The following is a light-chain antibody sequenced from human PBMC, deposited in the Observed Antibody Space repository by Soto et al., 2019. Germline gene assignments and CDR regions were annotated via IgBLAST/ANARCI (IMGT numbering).Light chain of an antibody. V-gene: IGLV4-69*01. CDR1: SGRSNYA. Sequence: QSVLTQSPSASASLGASVKLTCTLSSGRSNYAIAWHQQQSEKGPLYLMKLNSDGSHSNGDGIPDRFSGSSSGAERYLTISSLQSEDEADYYCQTWGSGIVVFGGGTKLTVL. CDR2: LNSDGSH. J-gene: IGLJ2*01. CDR3: QTWGSGIVV.